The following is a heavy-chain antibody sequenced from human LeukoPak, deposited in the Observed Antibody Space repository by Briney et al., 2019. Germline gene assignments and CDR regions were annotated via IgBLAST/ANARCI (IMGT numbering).Heavy chain of an antibody. J-gene: IGHJ5*02. D-gene: IGHD1-20*01. V-gene: IGHV3-11*01. CDR3: ARDPKPPITGTTGWFDP. CDR1: VFTFSDYY. CDR2: ISSSGSTI. Sequence: PGGSLRLSCAASVFTFSDYYMSWIRQAPGKGLEWVSYISSSGSTIYYADSVKGRFTISRDNAKNSLYLQMNSLRAEDTAVYYCARDPKPPITGTTGWFDPWGQGTLVTVSS.